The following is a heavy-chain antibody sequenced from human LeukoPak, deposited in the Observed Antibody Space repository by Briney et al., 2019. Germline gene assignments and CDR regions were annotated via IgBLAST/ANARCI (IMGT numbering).Heavy chain of an antibody. CDR3: AREGYTGSYPDY. CDR1: GFTFSSYW. CDR2: INTDGSST. Sequence: GGSLRLSCAASGFTFSSYWMHWVRQAPGKGLVWVSRINTDGSSTNYADSVKGRFTISRDNAKNTLYLQMSSLRDEDTAVYYCAREGYTGSYPDYWGQGTLVTVSS. D-gene: IGHD1-26*01. J-gene: IGHJ4*02. V-gene: IGHV3-74*01.